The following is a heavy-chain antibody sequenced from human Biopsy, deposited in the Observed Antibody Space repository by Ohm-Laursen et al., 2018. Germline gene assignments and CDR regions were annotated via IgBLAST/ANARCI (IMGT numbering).Heavy chain of an antibody. V-gene: IGHV1-2*02. Sequence: SAKVSCKASGFSFTGYYIHWVRQAPGQGLEWMGWINAKTGDTNYAQKFQGRVTMTRDTSISTAYVDLSSLRSDDTAVYYCTRGGYYYDSLAYYYWFDPWGQGTLVTVSS. J-gene: IGHJ5*02. CDR3: TRGGYYYDSLAYYYWFDP. CDR1: GFSFTGYY. D-gene: IGHD3-22*01. CDR2: INAKTGDT.